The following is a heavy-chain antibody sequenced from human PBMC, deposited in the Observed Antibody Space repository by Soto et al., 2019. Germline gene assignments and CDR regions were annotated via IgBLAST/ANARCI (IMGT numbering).Heavy chain of an antibody. CDR2: ISYDGSNK. CDR3: ALPPYYDFWSGRYYYSGMDV. V-gene: IGHV3-30*03. CDR1: GFTFSSYG. J-gene: IGHJ6*02. Sequence: QVQLVESGGGVVQPGRSLRLSCAASGFTFSSYGMHWVRQAPGKGLEWVAVISYDGSNKYYADSVKGRFTISRDNSKNTLYLQMNSLRAEDTAVYYCALPPYYDFWSGRYYYSGMDVWGQGTTVTVSS. D-gene: IGHD3-3*01.